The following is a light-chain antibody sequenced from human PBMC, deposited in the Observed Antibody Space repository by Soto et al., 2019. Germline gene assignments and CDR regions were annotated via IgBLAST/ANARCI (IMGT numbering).Light chain of an antibody. CDR3: QQYNSYSAA. Sequence: DIQMTQSPSTLSASVGGRVTITCRASQSISSWLAWYQQKPGKAPKLLIYDASSLESGVPSRFRGSGSGTEFPLTISSLQPDDFATYYCQQYNSYSAAFGPGTKVDIK. CDR1: QSISSW. J-gene: IGKJ3*01. CDR2: DAS. V-gene: IGKV1-5*01.